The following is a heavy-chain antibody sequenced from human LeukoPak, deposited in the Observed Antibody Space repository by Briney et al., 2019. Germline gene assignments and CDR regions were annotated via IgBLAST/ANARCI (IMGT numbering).Heavy chain of an antibody. Sequence: SVKVSCKASGGTFSNHAITWVRQAPGQGLEWMGRIIPIFGIANYAQKFQGRVTITADKSTSTAYMELSSLRSEDTAVYYCAREGYCSGGSCYFSHYYYGMDVWGQGTTVTVSS. CDR3: AREGYCSGGSCYFSHYYYGMDV. D-gene: IGHD2-15*01. CDR2: IIPIFGIA. J-gene: IGHJ6*02. CDR1: GGTFSNHA. V-gene: IGHV1-69*04.